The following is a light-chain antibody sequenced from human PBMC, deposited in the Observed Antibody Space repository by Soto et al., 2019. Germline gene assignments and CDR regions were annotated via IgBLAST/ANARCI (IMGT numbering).Light chain of an antibody. V-gene: IGLV4-69*01. Sequence: QPVLTQSPSASASLGASVKLTCTLSSGHSSYAIAWHQQQPEKGPRYLMKLNSDGSHSKGDGIPDRFSGSSSGAERYLTISSLPSEEEADYYCQTWGTGIHYVFGTGTKLTVL. CDR1: SGHSSYA. CDR2: LNSDGSH. CDR3: QTWGTGIHYV. J-gene: IGLJ1*01.